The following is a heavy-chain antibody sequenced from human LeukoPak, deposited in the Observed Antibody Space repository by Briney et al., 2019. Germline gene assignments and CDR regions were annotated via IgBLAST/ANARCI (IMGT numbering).Heavy chain of an antibody. J-gene: IGHJ6*03. CDR3: ARVMGRKRSSPYYYYMDV. V-gene: IGHV1-18*01. D-gene: IGHD2-8*01. CDR1: GYTFTSYG. Sequence: WASVKVSCKASGYTFTSYGISWVRQAPGQGLEWMGWISAYNGNTNYAQKFQGRVTITADESTSTAYMELSSLRSEDTAVYYCARVMGRKRSSPYYYYMDVWGKGTTVTVSS. CDR2: ISAYNGNT.